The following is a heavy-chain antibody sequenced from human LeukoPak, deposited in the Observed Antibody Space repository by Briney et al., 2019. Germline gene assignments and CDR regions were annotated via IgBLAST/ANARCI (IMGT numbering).Heavy chain of an antibody. CDR2: ISSSSSYI. Sequence: PGGSLRLSCAASGFTFSSYSMNWVRQAPGKVLEWVSAISSSSSYIYYADSVKGRFTISRDNAQNSLYLQMNSLRAEDTAVYYCARDGRPSPLWGQGTLVTVSS. D-gene: IGHD1-26*01. J-gene: IGHJ4*02. CDR3: ARDGRPSPL. CDR1: GFTFSSYS. V-gene: IGHV3-21*01.